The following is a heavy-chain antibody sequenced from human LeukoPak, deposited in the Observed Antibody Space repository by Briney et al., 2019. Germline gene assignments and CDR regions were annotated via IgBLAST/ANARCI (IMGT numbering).Heavy chain of an antibody. D-gene: IGHD3-10*02. J-gene: IGHJ4*02. Sequence: GGSLRLSCAASGFTFRTYGMNWVRQAPGKGLEWVAIILYDGSNEDYADSVKGRFTISRDNSKNTLYLQMNSLRAEDSAVYYCAKSRVRGVYYFDYWGQGTLVTVSS. V-gene: IGHV3-30*18. CDR3: AKSRVRGVYYFDY. CDR2: ILYDGSNE. CDR1: GFTFRTYG.